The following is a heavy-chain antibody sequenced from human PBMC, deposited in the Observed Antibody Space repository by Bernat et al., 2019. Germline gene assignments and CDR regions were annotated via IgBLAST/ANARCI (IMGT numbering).Heavy chain of an antibody. Sequence: QVQLVESGGGVVQPGRSLRLSCAASGFTFSSYGMYWVRQAPGKGLEWVALIWYDGSNKYYGDSVKGRFTISRDNSKNTLYLQMDSLRAEDTAVYYCARGPYLNRYCGGGSRCYVYYFVYWGQGILVTVSS. D-gene: IGHD2-15*01. V-gene: IGHV3-33*01. CDR1: GFTFSSYG. J-gene: IGHJ4*02. CDR2: IWYDGSNK. CDR3: ARGPYLNRYCGGGSRCYVYYFVY.